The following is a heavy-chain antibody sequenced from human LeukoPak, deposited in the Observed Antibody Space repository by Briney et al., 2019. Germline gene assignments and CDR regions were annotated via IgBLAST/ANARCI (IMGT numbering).Heavy chain of an antibody. V-gene: IGHV3-15*01. Sequence: GGSLRLSCAASGFTFSNAWMSWVRQAPGKGLEWVGRIKGKTDGGTTDYAAPVKCRFTISRDDSKNTLYLQMNSLKTEDTAVYYCTTDIVVVPAARTNDAFDIWGQGTMVTVSS. CDR3: TTDIVVVPAARTNDAFDI. CDR1: GFTFSNAW. CDR2: IKGKTDGGTT. J-gene: IGHJ3*02. D-gene: IGHD2-2*01.